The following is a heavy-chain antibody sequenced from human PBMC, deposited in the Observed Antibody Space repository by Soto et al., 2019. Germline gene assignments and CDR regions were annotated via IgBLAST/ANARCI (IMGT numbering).Heavy chain of an antibody. Sequence: GGSLRLSCAASGFTFSSYGMHWVRQAPGKGLEWVAVISYDGSNKYYADSVKGRFTISRDNSKNTLYLQMNSLRAEDTAVYYCAKGPFYDILTGYYALYYYGMDVWGQGTTVTVSS. D-gene: IGHD3-9*01. CDR2: ISYDGSNK. CDR3: AKGPFYDILTGYYALYYYGMDV. J-gene: IGHJ6*02. V-gene: IGHV3-30*18. CDR1: GFTFSSYG.